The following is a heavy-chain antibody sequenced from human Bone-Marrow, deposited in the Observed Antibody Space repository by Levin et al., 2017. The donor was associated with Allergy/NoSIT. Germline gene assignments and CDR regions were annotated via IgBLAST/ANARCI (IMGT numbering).Heavy chain of an antibody. CDR2: IYSGGST. CDR1: GFTVSSNY. Sequence: GESLKISCAASGFTVSSNYMSWVRQAPGKGLEWVSVIYSGGSTYYADSVKGRFTISRDNSKNTLYLQMNSLRAEDTAVYYCASYSGYSYGYEYYDYGMDVWGQGTTVTVSS. CDR3: ASYSGYSYGYEYYDYGMDV. V-gene: IGHV3-53*01. D-gene: IGHD5-18*01. J-gene: IGHJ6*02.